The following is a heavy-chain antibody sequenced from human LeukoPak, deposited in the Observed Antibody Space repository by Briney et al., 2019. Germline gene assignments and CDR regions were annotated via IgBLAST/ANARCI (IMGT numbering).Heavy chain of an antibody. CDR2: INHSGST. J-gene: IGHJ6*02. CDR1: GGSFSGYY. CDR3: AREGLQDCSSTSCYSAGYYYGMDV. V-gene: IGHV4-34*01. Sequence: PSEALSLTCAVYGGSFSGYYWSWIRQPPGKGLEWIGEINHSGSTNYNPSLKSRVTISVDTSKNQFSLKLSSVTAADTAVYYCAREGLQDCSSTSCYSAGYYYGMDVWGQGTTVTVSS. D-gene: IGHD2-2*01.